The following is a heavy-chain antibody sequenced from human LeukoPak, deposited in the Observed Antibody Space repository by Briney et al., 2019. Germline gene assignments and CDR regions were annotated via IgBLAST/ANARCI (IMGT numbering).Heavy chain of an antibody. CDR2: INAGNGNT. V-gene: IGHV1-3*01. J-gene: IGHJ6*02. CDR3: ARAAPMGRYFDWLLTDYYYGMDV. Sequence: ASVKVSCKASGYTFTSYAMHWVRQAPGQRLEWMGWINAGNGNTKYSQKFQGRVTITRDTSASTAYMGLSSLRSEDTAVYYCARAAPMGRYFDWLLTDYYYGMDVWGQGTTVTVSS. D-gene: IGHD3-9*01. CDR1: GYTFTSYA.